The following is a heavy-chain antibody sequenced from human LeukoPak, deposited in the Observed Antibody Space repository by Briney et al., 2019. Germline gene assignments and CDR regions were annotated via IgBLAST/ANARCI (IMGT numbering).Heavy chain of an antibody. CDR2: IIPIFGTA. CDR1: GGTFSSYA. V-gene: IGHV1-69*13. D-gene: IGHD3-3*01. CDR3: ASTADNITIFGVVIFGAFDI. Sequence: ASVKVSRKASGGTFSSYAISWVRQAPGQGLEWMGGIIPIFGTANYAQKFQGRVTITADESTSTAYMELSSLRSEDTAVYYCASTADNITIFGVVIFGAFDIWGQGTMVTVSS. J-gene: IGHJ3*02.